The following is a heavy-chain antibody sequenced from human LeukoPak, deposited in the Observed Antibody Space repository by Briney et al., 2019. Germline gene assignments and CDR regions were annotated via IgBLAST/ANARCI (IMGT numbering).Heavy chain of an antibody. CDR1: GFTFSSYS. V-gene: IGHV3-66*02. D-gene: IGHD1-26*01. J-gene: IGHJ5*02. Sequence: PGGSLRLSCAASGFTFSSYSMNWVRQAPGKGLEWVSVIYSDGSTYYTDSVKGRFTISRDNSKNTLYLQMNSLRPEDTAVYYCARDQRSESYYPWGWFDPWGQGTLVTVSS. CDR2: IYSDGST. CDR3: ARDQRSESYYPWGWFDP.